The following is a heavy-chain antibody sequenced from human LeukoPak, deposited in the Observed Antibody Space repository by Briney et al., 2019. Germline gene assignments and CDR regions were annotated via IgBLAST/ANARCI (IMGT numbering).Heavy chain of an antibody. CDR1: GGSISSYY. CDR2: IYYSGST. Sequence: SETLSLTCTVSGGSISSYYWSWIRQPPGKGLEWIGYIYYSGSTNYNPSPKSRVTISVDTSKNQFSLKLSSVTAADTAVYYCARVDDDAFDIWGQGTMVTVSS. V-gene: IGHV4-59*01. J-gene: IGHJ3*02. CDR3: ARVDDDAFDI.